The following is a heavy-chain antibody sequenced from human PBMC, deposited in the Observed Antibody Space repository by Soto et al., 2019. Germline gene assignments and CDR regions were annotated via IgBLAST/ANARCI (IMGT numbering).Heavy chain of an antibody. D-gene: IGHD3-3*01. CDR3: ARGGGVGVAGSAAFDM. Sequence: QLHLVQSGAVVKKPGASVTVSCSASGYPVTAYYMHWVRQAPGRGLEWMGGINPATGAAKYTQTFQGRVTMTRDPSTSTVFMELRGLTSEATAVFYCARGGGVGVAGSAAFDMWGQGTLVTVSS. CDR1: GYPVTAYY. V-gene: IGHV1-2*02. CDR2: INPATGAA. J-gene: IGHJ3*02.